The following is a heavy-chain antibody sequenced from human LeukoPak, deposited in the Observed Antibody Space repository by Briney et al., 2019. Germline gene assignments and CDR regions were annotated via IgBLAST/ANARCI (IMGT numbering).Heavy chain of an antibody. J-gene: IGHJ4*02. CDR2: INHDGSEK. V-gene: IGHV3-7*01. Sequence: GGSLRLSCAASGFTFSNSWMNWFRQAPGRLEWVANINHDGSEKNYVDSVEGRFTITRDNTKKSLYLQMISLGAEDTAVYYCARGTALPGVDYWGQGTLVIVSS. D-gene: IGHD3-10*01. CDR1: GFTFSNSW. CDR3: ARGTALPGVDY.